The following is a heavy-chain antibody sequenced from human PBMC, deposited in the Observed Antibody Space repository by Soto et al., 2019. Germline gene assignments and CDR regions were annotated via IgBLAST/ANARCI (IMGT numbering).Heavy chain of an antibody. CDR2: IYYSGST. Sequence: SETLSLTCTVSGGSISSGDHYWSWIRQPPGKGLEWIGYIYYSGSTYYNPSLKSRVTISVDTSKNQFSLKLSSVTAADTAVYYCARGSGDIVVVVAATPPNVSFDPWGQGTLVTVSS. V-gene: IGHV4-30-4*01. CDR1: GGSISSGDHY. J-gene: IGHJ5*02. CDR3: ARGSGDIVVVVAATPPNVSFDP. D-gene: IGHD2-15*01.